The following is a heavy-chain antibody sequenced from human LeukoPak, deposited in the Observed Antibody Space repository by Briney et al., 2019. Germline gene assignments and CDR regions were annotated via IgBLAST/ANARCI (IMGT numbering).Heavy chain of an antibody. D-gene: IGHD3-10*01. CDR2: ISYSGST. CDR3: ARLWFGVQTFDY. J-gene: IGHJ4*02. Sequence: PSETLSLTCTVSGGSISSYYWSWIRQPPGKGLEWIGYISYSGSTNYNPSLMSRVTISIHTSKNQFSLKLSSVAAADTAVYYCARLWFGVQTFDYWGQGSLVTVSS. CDR1: GGSISSYY. V-gene: IGHV4-59*08.